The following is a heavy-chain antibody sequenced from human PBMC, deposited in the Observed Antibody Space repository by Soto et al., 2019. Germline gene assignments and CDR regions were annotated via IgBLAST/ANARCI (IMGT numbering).Heavy chain of an antibody. D-gene: IGHD4-17*01. Sequence: QVQLVESGGGVVQPGRSLRLSCAASGFTFSSYGMHWVRQAPGKGLEWVAVIWYDGSNKYYADSVKGRFTISRDNSKNTLYLQMNSLRAEDTAVYYCAREQSPPYGDYAVYYGMDVWGQGTTVTVSS. CDR1: GFTFSSYG. V-gene: IGHV3-33*01. CDR2: IWYDGSNK. CDR3: AREQSPPYGDYAVYYGMDV. J-gene: IGHJ6*02.